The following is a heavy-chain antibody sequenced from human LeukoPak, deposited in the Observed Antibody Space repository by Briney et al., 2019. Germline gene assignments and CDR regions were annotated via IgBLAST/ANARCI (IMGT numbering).Heavy chain of an antibody. V-gene: IGHV3-23*01. D-gene: IGHD1-26*01. CDR2: ISGSGGST. CDR1: GFTFGSYA. Sequence: GGSLRLSCAASGFTFGSYAMSWVRQAPGKGLEWVSAISGSGGSTYYADSVKGRFTISRDNSKNTLYLQMNSLRAEDTAVYYCAKDLGSGSYYARLYYFDYWGQGTLVTVSS. J-gene: IGHJ4*02. CDR3: AKDLGSGSYYARLYYFDY.